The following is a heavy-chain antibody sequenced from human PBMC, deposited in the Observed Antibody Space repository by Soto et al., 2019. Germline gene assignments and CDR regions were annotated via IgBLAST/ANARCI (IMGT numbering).Heavy chain of an antibody. J-gene: IGHJ4*02. CDR3: AGVHSSSYHYFDY. V-gene: IGHV3-66*01. Sequence: EVQLVESGGGLVQPGGSLRLSCAASGFTVSSYHMSWVRQAPGKGLEWVSVIYSAGSADFADSVKGRFTMSRDNSKNTLYLQMSSLRAEDTAVYYCAGVHSSSYHYFDYGGQGTLVTVSS. CDR1: GFTVSSYH. CDR2: IYSAGSA. D-gene: IGHD6-13*01.